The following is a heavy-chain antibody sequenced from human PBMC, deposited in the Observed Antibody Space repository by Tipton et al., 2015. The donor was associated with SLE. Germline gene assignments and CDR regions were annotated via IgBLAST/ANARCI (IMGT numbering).Heavy chain of an antibody. V-gene: IGHV3-43*02. Sequence: SLRLSCVDSGFTFDDWAMHWLRQRPGKGLEWVSLISGDGSNIYYADSVKGRFTIFRDNSKNSLYLQMNSPRTEDTALYYCAKDAFYHDTSGYLCYSDFWGQGTLVTVSS. J-gene: IGHJ4*02. CDR3: AKDAFYHDTSGYLCYSDF. CDR1: GFTFDDWA. D-gene: IGHD3-22*01. CDR2: ISGDGSNI.